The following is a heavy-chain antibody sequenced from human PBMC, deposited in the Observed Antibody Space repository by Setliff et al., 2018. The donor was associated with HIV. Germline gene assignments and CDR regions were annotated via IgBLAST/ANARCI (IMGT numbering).Heavy chain of an antibody. CDR1: GFTFNTYG. V-gene: IGHV3-23*01. Sequence: HPGGSLRLSCAASGFTFNTYGMNWVWQRPGKGLEWVSCIDGSGDITLYADSVKGRFTISRDNAKNSLYLQMNSLRAEDTAVYYCARGYGSWYSWGQGTLVTVSS. CDR2: IDGSGDIT. J-gene: IGHJ4*02. CDR3: ARGYGSWYS. D-gene: IGHD6-13*01.